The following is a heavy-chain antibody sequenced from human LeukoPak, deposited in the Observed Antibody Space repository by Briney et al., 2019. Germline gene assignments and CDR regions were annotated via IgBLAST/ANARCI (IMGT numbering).Heavy chain of an antibody. CDR3: ARDRIYGDFNY. V-gene: IGHV3-66*01. CDR1: GFTVSSNY. D-gene: IGHD4-17*01. J-gene: IGHJ4*02. CDR2: IYSGGST. Sequence: GGSLRLSCAASGFTVSSNYMSWVRQAPGKGLEWVSVIYSGGSTYYADSAKGRFTISRDNSKNTLYLQMDSLRAEDTAVYYCARDRIYGDFNYWGQGTLVTVSS.